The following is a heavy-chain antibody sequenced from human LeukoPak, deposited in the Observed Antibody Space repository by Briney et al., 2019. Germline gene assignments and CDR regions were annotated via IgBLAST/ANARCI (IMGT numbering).Heavy chain of an antibody. D-gene: IGHD6-25*01. V-gene: IGHV3-23*01. CDR1: GFTFSSYA. CDR2: ISGGGGST. J-gene: IGHJ4*02. Sequence: GGSLRLSCAASGFTFSSYAMSWVRQAPGKGLEWVSAISGGGGSTYYADSVKGRFTISRDNSKNTLYLQMNSLRAEDTAVYYCAKGDYSSVPRTPFDYWGQGTLVTVSS. CDR3: AKGDYSSVPRTPFDY.